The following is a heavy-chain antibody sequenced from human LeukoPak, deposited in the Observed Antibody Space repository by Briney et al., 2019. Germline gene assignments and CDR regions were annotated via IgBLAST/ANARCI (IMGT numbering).Heavy chain of an antibody. CDR1: GGSISSGGYY. J-gene: IGHJ5*02. V-gene: IGHV4-31*03. CDR2: IYYSGST. D-gene: IGHD3-22*01. CDR3: ARSRPTYYYDTSGHRWFDP. Sequence: SQTLSLTCTVFGGSISSGGYYWSWIRQHPGKGLEWIGYIYYSGSTYYNPSLKSRVTISVDTSKNQFSLKLSSVTAADTAVYYCARSRPTYYYDTSGHRWFDPWGQGTLVTVSS.